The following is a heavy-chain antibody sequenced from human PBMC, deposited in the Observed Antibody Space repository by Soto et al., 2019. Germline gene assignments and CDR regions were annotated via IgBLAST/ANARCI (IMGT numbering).Heavy chain of an antibody. V-gene: IGHV4-39*01. Sequence: SETLSLTCTVSGGSITSSSYYWGRIRQPPGKGLEWIGGIYYSGRSYYNPSLKSRVTMSVDTSKNQFSLTLNSVTAADAAVYYCARQRTTVVTQAYFDHWGQGTLVTVSS. D-gene: IGHD4-17*01. CDR3: ARQRTTVVTQAYFDH. CDR2: IYYSGRS. CDR1: GGSITSSSYY. J-gene: IGHJ4*02.